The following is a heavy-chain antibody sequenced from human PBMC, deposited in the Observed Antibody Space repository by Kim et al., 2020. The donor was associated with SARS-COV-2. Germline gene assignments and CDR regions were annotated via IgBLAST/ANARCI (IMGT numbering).Heavy chain of an antibody. CDR2: INPSGGST. J-gene: IGHJ4*02. D-gene: IGHD3-9*01. CDR1: GYTFTSYY. Sequence: ASVKVSCKASGYTFTSYYMHWVRQAPGQGLEWMGIINPSGGSTSYAQKFQGRVTMTRDTSTSTVYMELSSLRSEDTAVYYCARPDYDILTGYYRFDYWGQGTLVTVSS. CDR3: ARPDYDILTGYYRFDY. V-gene: IGHV1-46*01.